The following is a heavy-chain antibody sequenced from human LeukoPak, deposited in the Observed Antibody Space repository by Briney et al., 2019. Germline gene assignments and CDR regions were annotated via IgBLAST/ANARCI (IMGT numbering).Heavy chain of an antibody. J-gene: IGHJ5*02. CDR3: AREAQTTVTFWFDP. V-gene: IGHV1-69*01. D-gene: IGHD4-11*01. Sequence: QAPGQGLEWMGGIIPIFGTANYAQKFQGRVTITADESTSTAYMELSSLRSEDTAVYYCAREAQTTVTFWFDPWGQGTLVTVSS. CDR2: IIPIFGTA.